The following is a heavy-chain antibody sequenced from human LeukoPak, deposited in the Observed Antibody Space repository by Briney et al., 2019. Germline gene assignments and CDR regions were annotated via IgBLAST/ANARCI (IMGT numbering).Heavy chain of an antibody. CDR3: AKDKQKYYYDSSGYYFDY. CDR1: GFTFSSYG. V-gene: IGHV3-30*18. J-gene: IGHJ4*02. D-gene: IGHD3-22*01. Sequence: GRSLRLSCAASGFTFSSYGMHWVRQAPGKGLEWVAVISYDGNNQNYGDSVKGRFTISRDNSKNTLYLQMKSLRAEDTAVYYCAKDKQKYYYDSSGYYFDYWGQGTLVTVSS. CDR2: ISYDGNNQ.